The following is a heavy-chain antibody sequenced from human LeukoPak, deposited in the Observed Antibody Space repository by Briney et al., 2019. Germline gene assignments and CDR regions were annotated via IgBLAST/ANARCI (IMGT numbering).Heavy chain of an antibody. CDR2: INPNSGGT. V-gene: IGHV1-2*02. CDR3: ARDWILGDGSGSYNAFDM. Sequence: ASVKVSCKASGYTFTGYYMHWVRQAPGQGPEWMGWINPNSGGTNYAQKFQGRVTMTRDTSISTAYMELSRLRSDDTAVYYCARDWILGDGSGSYNAFDMWGQGTMVTVSS. D-gene: IGHD3-10*01. CDR1: GYTFTGYY. J-gene: IGHJ3*02.